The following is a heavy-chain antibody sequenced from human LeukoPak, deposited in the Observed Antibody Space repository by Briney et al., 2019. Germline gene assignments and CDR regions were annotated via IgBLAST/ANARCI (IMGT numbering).Heavy chain of an antibody. D-gene: IGHD1-1*01. CDR2: ISGSGGST. CDR3: ARKGELERRRSWDC. Sequence: GGSLRLSCAASGFTFSSYAMSWVRQAPGKGLEWVSAISGSGGSTYYADSVKGRFTISRDNAKNSLYLQMSSLRAEDTAVYYCARKGELERRRSWDCWGQGTLVTVSS. CDR1: GFTFSSYA. J-gene: IGHJ4*02. V-gene: IGHV3-23*01.